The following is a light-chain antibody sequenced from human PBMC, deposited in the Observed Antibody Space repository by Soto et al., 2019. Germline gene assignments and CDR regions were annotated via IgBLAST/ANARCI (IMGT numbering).Light chain of an antibody. J-gene: IGKJ1*01. CDR3: QQYHTSPLT. V-gene: IGKV3-20*01. CDR2: GVS. Sequence: EIVLTPSPGTLSLSPGGRATLSCRASQSVSSNLAWYQQKPGQAPRLLIYGVSTRATGTPARFSGSGSGTDFTLTISRLEPEDFALYYCQQYHTSPLTFGQGTKVDIK. CDR1: QSVSSN.